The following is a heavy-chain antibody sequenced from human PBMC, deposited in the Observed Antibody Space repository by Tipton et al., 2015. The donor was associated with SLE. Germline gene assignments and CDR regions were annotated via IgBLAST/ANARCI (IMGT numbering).Heavy chain of an antibody. D-gene: IGHD5-12*01. Sequence: SLRLSCAASGFTFSSYSMNWVRQAPGKGLEWVSSISSSSSYIYYADSVKGRFTISRDNAKNSLYLQMNSLRAEDTAVYYCARDISSGGTYSSGRGVFDYWGQGTLVTVSS. CDR1: GFTFSSYS. CDR3: ARDISSGGTYSSGRGVFDY. V-gene: IGHV3-21*01. CDR2: ISSSSSYI. J-gene: IGHJ4*02.